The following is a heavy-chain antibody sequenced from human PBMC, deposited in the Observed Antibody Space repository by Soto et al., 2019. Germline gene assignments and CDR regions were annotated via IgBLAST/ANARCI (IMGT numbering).Heavy chain of an antibody. CDR2: IKDGGYT. CDR1: GGSLSGYY. Sequence: QVQLQQLGAGLLKPSETLSLNCAVNGGSLSGYYWSWIRQPPGKGLEWIGEIKDGGYTNYSPSLKSRATISSDRSNNQFSLRLNSVTAADTGVYYCARGQEGVVATHWDQGALVTVSS. V-gene: IGHV4-34*01. CDR3: ARGQEGVVATH. D-gene: IGHD5-12*01. J-gene: IGHJ4*02.